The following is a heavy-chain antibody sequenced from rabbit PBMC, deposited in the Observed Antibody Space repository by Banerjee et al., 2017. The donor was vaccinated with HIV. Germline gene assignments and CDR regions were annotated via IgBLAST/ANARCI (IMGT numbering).Heavy chain of an antibody. CDR3: ARDGSGWGANFNL. J-gene: IGHJ4*01. V-gene: IGHV1S45*01. D-gene: IGHD4-1*01. CDR1: GIDFSHYG. Sequence: QEHLVESGGGLVTLGGSLKLSCKASGIDFSHYGISWVRQVLGKGLEWIACIWPNDGDTDYASWAKGRFTISKTSTTTVTLQMTSLTAADTATYFCARDGSGWGANFNLWGPGTLVTVS. CDR2: IWPNDGDT.